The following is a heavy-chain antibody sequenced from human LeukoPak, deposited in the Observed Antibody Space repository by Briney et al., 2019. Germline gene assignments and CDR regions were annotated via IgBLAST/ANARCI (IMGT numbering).Heavy chain of an antibody. V-gene: IGHV4-38-2*02. CDR1: GYSISSGYY. CDR3: AREMYYYDSSGYYKPEYFQH. Sequence: PSETLSLTCTVSGYSISSGYYWGWLRQPPGKGLEWIGSIYHTGSTYYNPSLKSRVTISVDTSKNQFSLKLSSVTAADTAVYYCAREMYYYDSSGYYKPEYFQHWGQGTLVTVSS. J-gene: IGHJ1*01. CDR2: IYHTGST. D-gene: IGHD3-22*01.